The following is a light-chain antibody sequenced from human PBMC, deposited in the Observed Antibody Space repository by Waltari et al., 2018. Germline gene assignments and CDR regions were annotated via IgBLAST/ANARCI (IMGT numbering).Light chain of an antibody. CDR1: HIGSKS. V-gene: IGLV3-21*02. CDR3: QVWDITSDHFV. CDR2: DNS. J-gene: IGLJ1*01. Sequence: SYVLTQPPSVSVAPGQTARITCGGNHIGSKSVHWYQQKPGQAPVLVVYDNSDRPSGIPERFSGSNSGNTATLTISRVEAGDEANYYCQVWDITSDHFVFGTGTKVTVL.